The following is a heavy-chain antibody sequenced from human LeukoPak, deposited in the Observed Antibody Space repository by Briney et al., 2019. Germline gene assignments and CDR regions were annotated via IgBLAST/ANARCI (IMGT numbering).Heavy chain of an antibody. CDR3: ARDRCSGGSCAFDY. V-gene: IGHV1-18*01. CDR1: GSTFTSYG. CDR2: ISAYNGNT. J-gene: IGHJ4*02. Sequence: VASVKVSCKASGSTFTSYGISWVRQAPGQGLEWMGWISAYNGNTNYAQKLQGRVTMTTDTSTSTAYMEVRSLRSDDTAVYYCARDRCSGGSCAFDYWGQGSLVPVSS. D-gene: IGHD2-15*01.